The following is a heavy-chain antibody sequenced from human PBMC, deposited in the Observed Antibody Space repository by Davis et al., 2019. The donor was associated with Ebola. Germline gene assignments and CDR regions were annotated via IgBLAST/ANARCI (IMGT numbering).Heavy chain of an antibody. CDR3: ARHGRNHIYYYYYMDV. CDR2: IYTSGST. V-gene: IGHV4-61*09. D-gene: IGHD1-14*01. CDR1: GGSISSGSYY. Sequence: PSETLSLTCTVSGGSISSGSYYWSWIRQPAGKGLEWIGHIYTSGSTNYNPSLKSRVTISVDTSKNQFSLKLSSVTAADTAVYYCARHGRNHIYYYYYMDVWGKGTTVTVSS. J-gene: IGHJ6*03.